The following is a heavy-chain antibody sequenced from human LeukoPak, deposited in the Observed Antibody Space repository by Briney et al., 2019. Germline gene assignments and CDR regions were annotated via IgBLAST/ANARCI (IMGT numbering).Heavy chain of an antibody. Sequence: SETLSLTCTVSGGSISSYYWSWIRQPTGKGLERIGRIYTSGSTSYNPSLKSRVTMSVDTSKNQFSLKLSSVTAADTAVYYCARDSIVVVPAAISMHYYYYGMDVWGQGTTVTVSS. J-gene: IGHJ6*02. CDR1: GGSISSYY. D-gene: IGHD2-2*01. CDR2: IYTSGST. V-gene: IGHV4-4*07. CDR3: ARDSIVVVPAAISMHYYYYGMDV.